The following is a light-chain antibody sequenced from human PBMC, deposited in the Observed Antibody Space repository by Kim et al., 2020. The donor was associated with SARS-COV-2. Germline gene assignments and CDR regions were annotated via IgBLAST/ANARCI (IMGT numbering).Light chain of an antibody. CDR3: QQYGSSLYT. Sequence: LTPGERAPPSCRASQSVSSSYLAWYQQKPGQAPRLLIYGASSRATGIPDRFSGSGSGTDFTLTISRLEPEDFAVYYCQQYGSSLYTFGQGTKLEIK. V-gene: IGKV3-20*01. CDR2: GAS. CDR1: QSVSSSY. J-gene: IGKJ2*01.